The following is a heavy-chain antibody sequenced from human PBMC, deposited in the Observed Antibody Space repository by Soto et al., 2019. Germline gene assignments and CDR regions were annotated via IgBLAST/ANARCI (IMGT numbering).Heavy chain of an antibody. Sequence: EASVKVSCKASGYTFTSYAMHWVRQAPGQRLEWMGWIDAGNGNTKYSQKFQGRVTITRDTSASTAYMELSSLRSEDTAVYYCARRRSGYWYNWFDPWGQGTLVTVSS. CDR3: ARRRSGYWYNWFDP. J-gene: IGHJ5*02. CDR2: IDAGNGNT. CDR1: GYTFTSYA. V-gene: IGHV1-3*01. D-gene: IGHD3-3*01.